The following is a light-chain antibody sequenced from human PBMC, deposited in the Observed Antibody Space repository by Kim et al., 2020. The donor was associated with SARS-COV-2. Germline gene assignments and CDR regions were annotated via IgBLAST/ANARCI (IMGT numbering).Light chain of an antibody. CDR1: QDIKKS. CDR2: DAS. Sequence: ASVRDRVTITCQASQDIKKSLHWYQQTPGKAPKLLIYDASNLEAGVPSRFSGSGSETDFTLTISSLQPEDIATYYCQQCDELPFTFGPWTKVDIK. CDR3: QQCDELPFT. V-gene: IGKV1-33*01. J-gene: IGKJ3*01.